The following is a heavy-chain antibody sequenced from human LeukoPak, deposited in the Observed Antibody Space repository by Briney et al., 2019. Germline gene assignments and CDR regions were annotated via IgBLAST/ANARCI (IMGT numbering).Heavy chain of an antibody. V-gene: IGHV3-23*01. CDR3: ARGGIPTGPYYYFYYIDL. CDR1: GFKSSISA. CDR2: VGGSGETT. Sequence: HAGGSLRLSCAAFGFKSSISAMSWVRQAPGKGLEWVSVVGGSGETTNYADSVKGRFTISRDNSRNTLHLQMNSLSGEDAAVYSCARGGIPTGPYYYFYYIDLWGKGTAVTVSS. J-gene: IGHJ6*03. D-gene: IGHD3-10*01.